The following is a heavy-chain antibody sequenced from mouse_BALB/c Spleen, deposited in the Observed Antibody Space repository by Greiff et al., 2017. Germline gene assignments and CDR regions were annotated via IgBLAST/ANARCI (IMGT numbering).Heavy chain of an antibody. CDR1: GFTFTDYY. D-gene: IGHD4-1*01. V-gene: IGHV7-3*02. CDR3: ARVNWDFDY. J-gene: IGHJ2*01. CDR2: IRNKANGYTT. Sequence: DVHLVESGGGLVQPGGSLRLSCATSGFTFTDYYMSWVRQPPGKALEWLGFIRNKANGYTTEYSASVKGRFTISRDNSQSILYLQMNTLRAEDSATYYCARVNWDFDYWGQGTTLTVSS.